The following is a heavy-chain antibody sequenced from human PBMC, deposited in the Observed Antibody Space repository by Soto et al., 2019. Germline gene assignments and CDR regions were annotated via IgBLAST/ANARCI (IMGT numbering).Heavy chain of an antibody. J-gene: IGHJ6*03. D-gene: IGHD3-9*01. CDR3: AKDRLAYYDILTGHYYYYYMDV. Sequence: GGSLRLSCAASGFTFSSYAMSWVRQAPGKGLEWVSAISGSGGSTYYADSVKGRFTISRDNSKNTLYLQMNSLRAEDTAVYYCAKDRLAYYDILTGHYYYYYMDVWGKGTTVTVSS. V-gene: IGHV3-23*01. CDR1: GFTFSSYA. CDR2: ISGSGGST.